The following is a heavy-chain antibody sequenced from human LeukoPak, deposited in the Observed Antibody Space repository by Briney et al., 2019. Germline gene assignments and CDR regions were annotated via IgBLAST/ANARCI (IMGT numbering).Heavy chain of an antibody. V-gene: IGHV3-7*01. CDR3: ARGLGDIVLMVYAYRQWYFDL. Sequence: GGSLRLSCAASGFTFSSYWMSWVRQAPGKGLEWVANIKQAGSEKYYVDSVKGRFTISRDNAKNSLYLQMNSLRAEDTAVYYCARGLGDIVLMVYAYRQWYFDLWGRGTLVTVSS. D-gene: IGHD2-8*01. CDR2: IKQAGSEK. CDR1: GFTFSSYW. J-gene: IGHJ2*01.